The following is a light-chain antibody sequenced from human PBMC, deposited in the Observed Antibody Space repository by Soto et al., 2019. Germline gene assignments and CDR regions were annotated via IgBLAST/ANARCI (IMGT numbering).Light chain of an antibody. CDR3: SSYTVINTAV. V-gene: IGLV2-14*01. Sequence: QSVLTQPASVSGSLGQSVSISCTGSTSDVGAYNYVAWYQHKPGKAPRLLIYEVDHRPSGISPRFSGSKSGNTASLTISGLQTDDEADYYCSSYTVINTAVFGGGTKLTVL. CDR2: EVD. J-gene: IGLJ3*02. CDR1: TSDVGAYNY.